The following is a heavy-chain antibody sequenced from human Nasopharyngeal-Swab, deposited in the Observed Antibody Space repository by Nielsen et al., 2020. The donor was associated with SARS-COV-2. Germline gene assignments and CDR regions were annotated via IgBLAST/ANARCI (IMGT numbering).Heavy chain of an antibody. CDR3: ARQRQYQLLTYSYYYGMDV. Sequence: SETLSLTCAVSGGSISRYYWSWIRQPPGEGLEWIGYVNYTGSTNYSPSLKSRVTISVDTSKNHFSLRLSSVTAADTAVYFCARQRQYQLLTYSYYYGMDVWGQGTTVTVSS. CDR1: GGSISRYY. CDR2: VNYTGST. J-gene: IGHJ6*02. D-gene: IGHD2-2*01. V-gene: IGHV4-59*08.